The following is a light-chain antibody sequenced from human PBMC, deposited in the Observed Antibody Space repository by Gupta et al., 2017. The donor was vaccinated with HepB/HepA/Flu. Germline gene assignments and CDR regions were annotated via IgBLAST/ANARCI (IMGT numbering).Light chain of an antibody. V-gene: IGKV1-33*01. CDR1: QDISNY. CDR3: QQDYTLMCT. Sequence: DIQMTQSPSSLSASVGDRVTITCQASQDISNYLHWYQQKPGKAPKLLIYDASTLETGVPSRFSGSGSGTDFTFTISSLQPEDIATYYCQQDYTLMCTFGQGTKLEMK. J-gene: IGKJ2*02. CDR2: DAS.